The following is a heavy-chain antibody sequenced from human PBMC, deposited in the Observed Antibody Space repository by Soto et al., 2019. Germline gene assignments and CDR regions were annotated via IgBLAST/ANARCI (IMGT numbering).Heavy chain of an antibody. J-gene: IGHJ4*02. Sequence: QVQLQESGPGLVKPSETLSLTCTVSGGSVSSGSYYWSWIRQPPGKGLEWIGYIYYSGSTNYNPPLKSRVTISVDTSKNQFSLKLSSVTAADTAVYYCARVDSDCSGGSCYSNVVDYWGQGTLVTVSS. V-gene: IGHV4-61*01. CDR1: GGSVSSGSYY. CDR2: IYYSGST. D-gene: IGHD2-15*01. CDR3: ARVDSDCSGGSCYSNVVDY.